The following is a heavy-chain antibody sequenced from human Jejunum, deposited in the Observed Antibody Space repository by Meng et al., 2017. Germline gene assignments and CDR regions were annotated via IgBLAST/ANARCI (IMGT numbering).Heavy chain of an antibody. Sequence: DVQLVESGGGAAKSGGFLSRSCAGSGFSFISYSMHWVRQAPGTGLEWVSSISSTSSYADSVKGRFTISRDNAENSLYLQMNSLRAEDAAVYYCARGRVVVVGTPSDYWGQGTLVTVSS. D-gene: IGHD2-15*01. V-gene: IGHV3-21*01. CDR1: GFSFISYS. CDR3: ARGRVVVVGTPSDY. CDR2: ISSTSS. J-gene: IGHJ4*02.